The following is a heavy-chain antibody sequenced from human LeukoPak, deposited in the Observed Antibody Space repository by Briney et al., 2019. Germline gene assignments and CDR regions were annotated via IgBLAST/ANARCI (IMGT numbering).Heavy chain of an antibody. D-gene: IGHD3-16*01. CDR2: ISHSGDST. CDR1: GFTFSSCS. Sequence: GGSLRLSCAASGFTFSSCSMAWVRRAPGKGLEWVSTISHSGDSTYYADSVKGRFTISRDNSKNTLSLQMNSLRAEDTALYYCAKGGWGSISDYWGQGTLVTVSS. V-gene: IGHV3-23*01. J-gene: IGHJ4*02. CDR3: AKGGWGSISDY.